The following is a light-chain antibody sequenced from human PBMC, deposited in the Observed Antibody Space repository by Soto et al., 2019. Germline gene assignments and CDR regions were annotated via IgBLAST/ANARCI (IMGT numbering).Light chain of an antibody. CDR2: RAS. V-gene: IGKV1-5*03. CDR1: QSINSS. CDR3: QHYDSFSGT. Sequence: DIQMTQSPSTLSASVGDRVTITCRASQSINSSLAWYQQKPGKAPKLLIYRASTLEGGVPSRFSGSGSGTEFTLTISSLQPDDFSTYYCQHYDSFSGTFGPGTKVDI. J-gene: IGKJ3*01.